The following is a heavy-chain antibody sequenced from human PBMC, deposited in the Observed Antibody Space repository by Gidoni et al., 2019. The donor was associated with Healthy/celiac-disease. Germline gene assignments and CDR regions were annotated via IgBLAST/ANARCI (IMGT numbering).Heavy chain of an antibody. CDR1: GFTFDDYA. CDR3: AKGHYDSSGYYYLSDY. V-gene: IGHV3-9*01. Sequence: EVQLVESGGGVVQPGRSLRLSCAASGFTFDDYAMHWVRQAPGKGLEWVSGSSWNSGSIGYADSVKGRFTISRDNAKNSLYLQMNSLRAEDTALYYCAKGHYDSSGYYYLSDYWGQGTLVTVSS. CDR2: SSWNSGSI. J-gene: IGHJ4*02. D-gene: IGHD3-22*01.